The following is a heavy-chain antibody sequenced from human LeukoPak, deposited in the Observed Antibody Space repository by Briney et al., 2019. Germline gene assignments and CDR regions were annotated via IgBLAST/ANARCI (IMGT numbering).Heavy chain of an antibody. Sequence: SETLSLTCTVSGGFISNYYWSWRRQPAGMELEWIGRIHSSGNTLHNPSLKSRVSMSVDTSKNQFSLRLTSATAADTAVYYCARGPSHGGTYFESWGQGTLVTVSS. J-gene: IGHJ4*02. D-gene: IGHD4-23*01. CDR2: IHSSGNT. CDR1: GGFISNYY. CDR3: ARGPSHGGTYFES. V-gene: IGHV4-4*07.